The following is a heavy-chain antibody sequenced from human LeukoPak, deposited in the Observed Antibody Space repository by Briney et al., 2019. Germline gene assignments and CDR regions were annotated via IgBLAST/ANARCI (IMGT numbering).Heavy chain of an antibody. CDR3: ARGPPLFDP. J-gene: IGHJ5*02. CDR2: ISTDSSTM. Sequence: GGSLRLSCAASGFTFSSYDMSWVRQAPGKGLEWVSYISTDSSTMYYADSVKGRFTISRDNAQNSLYLQMSSLRAEDTAVCYCARGPPLFDPWGQGTLVTVSS. V-gene: IGHV3-48*01. CDR1: GFTFSSYD.